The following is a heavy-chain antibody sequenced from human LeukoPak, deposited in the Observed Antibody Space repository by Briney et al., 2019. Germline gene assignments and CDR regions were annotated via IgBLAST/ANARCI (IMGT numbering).Heavy chain of an antibody. Sequence: PSETLSLTCTVSGYSISSGYYWGWIRQPPGKGLEWIGSIYHSGSTYYNPSLKSRVTISVDTSENQFSLKLSSVTAADTAVYYCATVGATRHIDYWGQGTLVTVSS. CDR3: ATVGATRHIDY. CDR1: GYSISSGYY. CDR2: IYHSGST. J-gene: IGHJ4*02. D-gene: IGHD1-26*01. V-gene: IGHV4-38-2*02.